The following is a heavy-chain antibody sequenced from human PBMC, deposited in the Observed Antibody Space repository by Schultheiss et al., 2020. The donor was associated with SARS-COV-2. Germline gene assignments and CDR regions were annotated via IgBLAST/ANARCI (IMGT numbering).Heavy chain of an antibody. CDR3: ARDLLCNGGSCYSWTFDR. CDR1: GFTFSSYS. D-gene: IGHD2-15*01. V-gene: IGHV3-21*01. CDR2: ITYTSSHI. J-gene: IGHJ4*02. Sequence: GESLKISCAASGFTFSSYSMNWVRQAPGKGLEWVSSITYTSSHIYYADSVKGRFTISRDNSKNILYLQMDSLRAEDTAVYYCARDLLCNGGSCYSWTFDRWGQGTLVTVSS.